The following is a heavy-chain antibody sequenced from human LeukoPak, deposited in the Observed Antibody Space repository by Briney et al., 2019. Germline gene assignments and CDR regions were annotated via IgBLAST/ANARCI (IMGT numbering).Heavy chain of an antibody. D-gene: IGHD2-8*02. Sequence: PGGSLRLSCAASGFTFSSYSMNWVRQAPGKGLEWVSSISSSSHIYYADSVKGRFTISRDNAKNSLYLQMNSLRGEDTALYYCARVVPGTGFFYWGQGTLVTVSS. CDR1: GFTFSSYS. V-gene: IGHV3-21*01. CDR3: ARVVPGTGFFY. CDR2: ISSSSHI. J-gene: IGHJ4*02.